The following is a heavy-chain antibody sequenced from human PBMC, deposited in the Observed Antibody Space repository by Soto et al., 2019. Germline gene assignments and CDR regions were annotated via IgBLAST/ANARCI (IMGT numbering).Heavy chain of an antibody. CDR2: ISQHGIRT. Sequence: ARSLRPSCPPATSTLSDKGMHCVRHPPSKGLQWLATISQHGIRTHHTDSVTGRSTISRHNFKKAAYLQLSGLRVEDTAINDHAKGWVGGSNHYQLDYWGRGTGLTVSS. J-gene: IGHJ4*02. V-gene: IGHV3-30*18. CDR3: AKGWVGGSNHYQLDY. CDR1: TSTLSDKG. D-gene: IGHD1-26*01.